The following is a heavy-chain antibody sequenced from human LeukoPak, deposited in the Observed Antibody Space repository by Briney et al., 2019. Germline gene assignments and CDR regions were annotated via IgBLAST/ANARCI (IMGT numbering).Heavy chain of an antibody. Sequence: SVKVSCKASGGTFSSYAISRVRQAPGQGLEWMGGIIPIFGTANYAQKFQGRVTITADKSTSTAYMELSSLRSEDTAVYYCARDRIVGATTLAFDIWSQGTMVTVSS. CDR3: ARDRIVGATTLAFDI. CDR2: IIPIFGTA. V-gene: IGHV1-69*06. J-gene: IGHJ3*02. CDR1: GGTFSSYA. D-gene: IGHD1-26*01.